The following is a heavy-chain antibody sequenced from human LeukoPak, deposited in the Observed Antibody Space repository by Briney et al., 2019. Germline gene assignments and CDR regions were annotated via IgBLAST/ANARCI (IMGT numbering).Heavy chain of an antibody. CDR1: GFTFSSYW. V-gene: IGHV3-7*01. CDR3: ARELRTFDS. D-gene: IGHD3-16*01. Sequence: PGGSLRLSCAASGFTFSSYWMTWVRQAPGKGLEWVANIKHNGDELNYVDSVVDRFTISRDNAKNSLYLHMTSLRAEDTAVYYCARELRTFDSWGQGTLVTVSS. J-gene: IGHJ4*02. CDR2: IKHNGDEL.